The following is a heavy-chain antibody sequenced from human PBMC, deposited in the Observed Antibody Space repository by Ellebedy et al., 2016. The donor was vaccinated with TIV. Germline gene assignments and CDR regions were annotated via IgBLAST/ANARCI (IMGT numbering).Heavy chain of an antibody. CDR2: IDWDDDT. V-gene: IGHV2-70*18. J-gene: IGHJ3*02. CDR1: GGSMISDDHY. CDR3: ARTSRDAFDI. Sequence: TLSLTCTVSGGSMISDDHYWSWVRQPPGKALEWLGCIDWDDDTFYSTSLKSRLTFSKDTSKNQVFLTMTLMDPVDTGTYYCARTSRDAFDIWGQGTVVTVSS.